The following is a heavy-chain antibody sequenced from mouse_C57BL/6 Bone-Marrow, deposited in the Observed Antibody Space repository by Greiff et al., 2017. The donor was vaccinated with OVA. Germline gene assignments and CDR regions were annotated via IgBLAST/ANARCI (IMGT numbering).Heavy chain of an antibody. D-gene: IGHD1-1*01. CDR3: ARDHYYGSSPLYAMDY. J-gene: IGHJ4*01. CDR2: IDPSDSYT. CDR1: GYTFTSYW. Sequence: VQLQQSGAELVMPGASVKLSCKASGYTFTSYWMHWVKQRPGQGLEWIGEIDPSDSYTNYNQKFKGKSTLTVDKSSSTAYMQLSSLTSEDSAVYYCARDHYYGSSPLYAMDYWGQGTSVTVSS. V-gene: IGHV1-69*01.